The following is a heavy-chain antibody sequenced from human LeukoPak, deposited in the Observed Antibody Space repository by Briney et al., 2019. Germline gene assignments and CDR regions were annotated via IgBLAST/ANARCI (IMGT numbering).Heavy chain of an antibody. J-gene: IGHJ4*02. CDR3: AKDTVVVPAAIIYRVVGGLDY. D-gene: IGHD2-2*01. V-gene: IGHV3-49*04. CDR1: GFTFGDYA. CDR2: IRSKAYGGTT. Sequence: GGSLRLSCTASGFTFGDYAMSWVRQAPGKGLEWVGFIRSKAYGGTTEYAASVKGRFTISRDDSKSIAYLQMNSLRAEDTAVYYCAKDTVVVPAAIIYRVVGGLDYWGQGTLVTVSS.